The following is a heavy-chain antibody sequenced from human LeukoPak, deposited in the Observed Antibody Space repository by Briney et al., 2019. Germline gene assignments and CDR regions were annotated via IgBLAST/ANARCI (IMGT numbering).Heavy chain of an antibody. D-gene: IGHD2-2*01. Sequence: PGGSLRLSCAASGFIFGNHAMSWGRQAPGKGLEWVSTISGSGGSTYYADSVKGRGTISRDNSKGTLYLQVNSLRADDTAVYYCAKEGGYCSSSSCSDYFDYWGQGSLVTVSS. CDR2: ISGSGGST. CDR1: GFIFGNHA. V-gene: IGHV3-23*01. J-gene: IGHJ4*02. CDR3: AKEGGYCSSSSCSDYFDY.